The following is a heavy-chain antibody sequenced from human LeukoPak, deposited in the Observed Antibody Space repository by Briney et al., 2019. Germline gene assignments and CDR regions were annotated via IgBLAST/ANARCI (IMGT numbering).Heavy chain of an antibody. Sequence: PGGSLRLSCAASGFTFDDYAMHWVRQAPGKGLEWVSGISWNSGSIGYADSVKGRFTISRDNAKNSLCLQMNSLRAEDTALYYCAKDAVHYDFSDGSYMDVWGKGTTVTVS. CDR1: GFTFDDYA. D-gene: IGHD3-3*01. J-gene: IGHJ6*03. CDR2: ISWNSGSI. V-gene: IGHV3-9*01. CDR3: AKDAVHYDFSDGSYMDV.